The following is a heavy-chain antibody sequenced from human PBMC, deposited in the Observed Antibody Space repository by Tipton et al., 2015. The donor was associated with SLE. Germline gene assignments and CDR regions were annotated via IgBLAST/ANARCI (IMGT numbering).Heavy chain of an antibody. Sequence: TLSLTCTVSGDSISGTTYSWAWIRQSPGKGLDWIGSVYYTGTTFYNPSLESRVTVSLDTSRNRFSLRLRSVTTADTAVYYCARGGDSSLPFDYWGQGTLVAVSS. V-gene: IGHV4-39*02. CDR3: ARGGDSSLPFDY. CDR1: GDSISGTTYS. J-gene: IGHJ4*02. D-gene: IGHD3-16*01. CDR2: VYYTGTT.